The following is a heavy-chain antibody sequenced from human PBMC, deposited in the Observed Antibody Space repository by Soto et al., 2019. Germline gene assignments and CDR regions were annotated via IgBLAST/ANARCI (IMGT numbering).Heavy chain of an antibody. D-gene: IGHD3-10*01. CDR3: ARVFGFGGMDV. CDR2: IYYSGST. Sequence: QVQLQESGPGLVKPSQTLSLTCTVSGGSISSGGYYWSWFRQHPGKGLEWVGYIYYSGSTYYNPSIRNRVTLSANTSKNQCSLKLSSGAAADTAVYYCARVFGFGGMDVWGQGTTVTVSS. J-gene: IGHJ6*02. V-gene: IGHV4-31*03. CDR1: GGSISSGGYY.